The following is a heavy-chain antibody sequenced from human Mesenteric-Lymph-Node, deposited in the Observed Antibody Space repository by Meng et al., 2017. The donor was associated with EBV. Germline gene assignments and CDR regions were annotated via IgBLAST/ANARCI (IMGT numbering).Heavy chain of an antibody. CDR3: ARVADHYGSGSYDI. CDR2: ISVHTGNT. J-gene: IGHJ4*02. D-gene: IGHD3-10*01. Sequence: QVAVGQSGAEVKKHGASVKVSCKAFGYTFSRYSTTWVRQAPRQGLAWMGWISVHTGNTNYAQKLQDRVTMSTDTSTNTAYMELRSLRSDDTAVYFCARVADHYGSGSYDIWGQGTLVTVSS. V-gene: IGHV1-18*01. CDR1: GYTFSRYS.